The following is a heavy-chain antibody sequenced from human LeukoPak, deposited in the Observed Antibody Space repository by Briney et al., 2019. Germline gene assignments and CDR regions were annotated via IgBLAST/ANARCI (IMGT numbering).Heavy chain of an antibody. Sequence: GASVKVSCKASGGTFSSYAISWVRQAPGQGLEWMGWISAYNGNTNYAQKLQGRVTMTTDTSTSTAYMELRSLRSDDTAVYYCARGHSGSYNNWFDPWGQGTLVTASS. V-gene: IGHV1-18*01. J-gene: IGHJ5*02. D-gene: IGHD1-26*01. CDR2: ISAYNGNT. CDR3: ARGHSGSYNNWFDP. CDR1: GGTFSSYA.